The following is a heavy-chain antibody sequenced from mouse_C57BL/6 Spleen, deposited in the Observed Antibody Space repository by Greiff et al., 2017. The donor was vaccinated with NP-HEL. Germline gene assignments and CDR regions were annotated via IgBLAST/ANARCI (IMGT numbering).Heavy chain of an antibody. CDR3: ARREDYDGMGGAMDY. Sequence: QVQLQQSGAELVRPGTSVKMSCKASGYTFTNYWIGWAKQRPGHGLEWIGDIYPGGGYTNYNEKFKGKATLTADKSSSTAYMQFSSLTSEDSAIYYRARREDYDGMGGAMDYWGQGTSVTVSS. CDR1: GYTFTNYW. J-gene: IGHJ4*01. V-gene: IGHV1-63*01. D-gene: IGHD2-4*01. CDR2: IYPGGGYT.